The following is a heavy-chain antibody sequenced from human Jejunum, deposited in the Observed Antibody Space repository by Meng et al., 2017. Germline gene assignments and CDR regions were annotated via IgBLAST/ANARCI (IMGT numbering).Heavy chain of an antibody. CDR3: ARASRIVGTDYFDY. CDR1: GFTLSSYA. Sequence: GESLKISCAASGFTLSSYAMSWVRQAPGKGLEWVSCISGSGGNTLYADSVKGRFTISRDNSKNTLFLQMNSLRAEDTAVYYCARASRIVGTDYFDYWGQGTLVTVSS. CDR2: ISGSGGNT. D-gene: IGHD1-26*01. J-gene: IGHJ4*02. V-gene: IGHV3-23*01.